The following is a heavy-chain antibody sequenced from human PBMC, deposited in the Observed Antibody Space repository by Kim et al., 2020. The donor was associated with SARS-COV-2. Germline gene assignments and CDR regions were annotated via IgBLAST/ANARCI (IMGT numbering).Heavy chain of an antibody. Sequence: PKSGGKHYAKKIQGRVTMTRETAISTAYMELTSLRSDDTAVYYCARRSLDWGQGTLVTVSS. CDR2: PKSGGK. V-gene: IGHV1-2*02. J-gene: IGHJ4*02. CDR3: ARRSLD.